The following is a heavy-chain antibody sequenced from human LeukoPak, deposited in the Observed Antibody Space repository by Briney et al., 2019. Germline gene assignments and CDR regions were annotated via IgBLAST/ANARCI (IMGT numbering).Heavy chain of an antibody. CDR2: FDPEDGET. D-gene: IGHD4-17*01. V-gene: IGHV1-24*01. CDR1: GYTLTELS. J-gene: IGHJ5*02. Sequence: ASVKVSCKVSGYTLTELSMHWVRQAPGKGLEWMGGFDPEDGETIYVQKFQGRVTMTEDTSTDTAYMELSSLRSEDTAVYYCATVAGGDHGDESSPDWFDPWGQGTLVTVSS. CDR3: ATVAGGDHGDESSPDWFDP.